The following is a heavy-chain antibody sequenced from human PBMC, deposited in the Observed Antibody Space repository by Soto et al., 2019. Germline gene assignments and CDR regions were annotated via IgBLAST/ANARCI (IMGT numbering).Heavy chain of an antibody. Sequence: QVQLQESGPGLVKPSETLSLTCTVSGGSLSSHYWSWIRQSPGKGLEWIGYIYFTGYTYYNPSLKNRVTISVDTSKSQFSLTLNSVTAADPAVYYCAAEAMTSPKVLDYWGQGTLVSVSS. CDR2: IYFTGYT. CDR1: GGSLSSHY. V-gene: IGHV4-59*03. CDR3: AAEAMTSPKVLDY. J-gene: IGHJ4*02.